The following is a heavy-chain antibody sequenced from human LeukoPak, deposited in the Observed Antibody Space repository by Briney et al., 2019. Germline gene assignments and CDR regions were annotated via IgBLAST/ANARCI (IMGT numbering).Heavy chain of an antibody. J-gene: IGHJ5*02. V-gene: IGHV1-2*02. CDR3: ARVSFYDFWSGYYTHWFDP. CDR1: GYTFTGYY. D-gene: IGHD3-3*01. CDR2: INPNSGGT. Sequence: ASVKVSCKASGYTFTGYYMHWVRQAPGQGLEWMGWINPNSGGTNYAQKLQGRVTMTTDTSTSTAYMELRSLRSDDTAVYYCARVSFYDFWSGYYTHWFDPWGQGTLVTVSS.